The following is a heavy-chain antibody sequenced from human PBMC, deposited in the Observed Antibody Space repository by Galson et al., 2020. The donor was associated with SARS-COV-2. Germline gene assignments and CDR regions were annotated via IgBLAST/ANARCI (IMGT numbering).Heavy chain of an antibody. CDR2: ISYDGSNK. CDR3: ARNSDFFEYFDY. D-gene: IGHD4-4*01. CDR1: GFIFSDYA. J-gene: IGHJ4*02. Sequence: GGSLRLSCAASGFIFSDYAMHWVRQAPGKGLEWMTAISYDGSNKFYADSVKGRFTISRDKSKHTLYLQMDSLRPGDTAVYYCARNSDFFEYFDYWGQGTLVTVSS. V-gene: IGHV3-30*01.